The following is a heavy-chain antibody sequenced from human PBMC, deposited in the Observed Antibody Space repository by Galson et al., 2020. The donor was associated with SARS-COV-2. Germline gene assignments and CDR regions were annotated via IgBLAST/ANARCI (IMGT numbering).Heavy chain of an antibody. CDR1: GFTFSSYA. J-gene: IGHJ6*02. CDR2: ISGSGGST. Sequence: GGSLRLSCAASGFTFSSYAMSWVRQAPGKGLEWVSAISGSGGSTYYADSVKGRFTISRDNSKNTLYLQMNSLRAEDTAVYYCAKQHDKYYYYYYGMDVWGQGTTVTVSS. CDR3: AKQHDKYYYYYYGMDV. V-gene: IGHV3-23*01.